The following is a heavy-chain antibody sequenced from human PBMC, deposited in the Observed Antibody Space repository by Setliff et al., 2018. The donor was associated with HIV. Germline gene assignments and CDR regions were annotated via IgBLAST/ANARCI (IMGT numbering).Heavy chain of an antibody. CDR2: INPSGGSS. D-gene: IGHD1-26*01. J-gene: IGHJ4*02. CDR3: AREPPRRRGTVAEDY. CDR1: GYTFTTYY. V-gene: IGHV1-46*01. Sequence: ASVKVSCKTSGYTFTTYYIHWIRQAPGQGLEWMGIINPSGGSSTYAQKFQGRVAMTRDTSTSTVYMELSSLRSEDTAVYYCAREPPRRRGTVAEDYWGQGTLVTVS.